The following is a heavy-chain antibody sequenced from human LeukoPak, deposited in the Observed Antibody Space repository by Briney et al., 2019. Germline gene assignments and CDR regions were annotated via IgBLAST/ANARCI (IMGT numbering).Heavy chain of an antibody. CDR1: GFTFSSFA. J-gene: IGHJ4*02. CDR3: ARSYSLPEY. CDR2: ISYVARDT. Sequence: GSSLRLSCAASGFTFSSFAMHWVRQAPGKGLEWVAFISYVARDTYYGDSVKGRLTVSRDNSKDMVYLQMNSLTTADTAVYYCARSYSLPEYWGQGTLVTVSS. V-gene: IGHV3-30*04. D-gene: IGHD1-26*01.